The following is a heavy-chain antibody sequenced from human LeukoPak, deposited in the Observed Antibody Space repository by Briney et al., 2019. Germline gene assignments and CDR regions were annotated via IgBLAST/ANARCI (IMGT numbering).Heavy chain of an antibody. J-gene: IGHJ4*02. CDR2: ITRSSIYI. CDR1: GFTFSNYG. V-gene: IGHV3-21*04. D-gene: IGHD3-22*01. CDR3: ANWYYYENGAYWC. Sequence: GGSLRLSCAASGFTFSNYGMHWVRQAPGKGLEWVSSITRSSIYIYYADSVKGRFTISRDNAKNSLYLQMNSLRAEDTALYYCANWYYYENGAYWCWGQGTLVTVSS.